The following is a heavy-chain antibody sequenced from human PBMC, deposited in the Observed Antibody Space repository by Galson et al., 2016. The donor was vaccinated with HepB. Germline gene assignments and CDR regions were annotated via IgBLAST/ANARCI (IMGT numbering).Heavy chain of an antibody. CDR1: GFTFSYYW. J-gene: IGHJ4*02. CDR3: ARDGLGTVAAASALGN. CDR2: VNQDGGEK. Sequence: SLRLSCAASGFTFSYYWMSWVRQAPGKGLEWVANVNQDGGEKYYVDSAKGRFTISRDNAKNSLYLQMNSLRVEDTAVYYCARDGLGTVAAASALGNWGQGTLVTVSS. V-gene: IGHV3-7*01. D-gene: IGHD6-25*01.